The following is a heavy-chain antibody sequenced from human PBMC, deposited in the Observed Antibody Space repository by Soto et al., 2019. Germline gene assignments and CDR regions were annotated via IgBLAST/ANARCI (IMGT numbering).Heavy chain of an antibody. Sequence: QVQLQESGPGLVKPSQTLSLTCTVSGGSISSGGYYWSWIRQHPGKGLEWIGYIYYSGSTYYNPSLKSRVTISVDTSKNQFSLKLSSVTAADTAVYYCARETEVVAANAEYFQHWGQGTLVTVSS. CDR1: GGSISSGGYY. CDR3: ARETEVVAANAEYFQH. D-gene: IGHD2-15*01. CDR2: IYYSGST. V-gene: IGHV4-31*03. J-gene: IGHJ1*01.